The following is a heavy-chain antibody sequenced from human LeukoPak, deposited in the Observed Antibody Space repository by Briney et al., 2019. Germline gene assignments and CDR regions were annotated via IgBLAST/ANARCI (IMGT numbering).Heavy chain of an antibody. CDR1: GYTFTSYG. CDR3: ARVDYDFWSGYPRWAFDI. V-gene: IGHV1-18*01. D-gene: IGHD3-3*01. CDR2: ISAYNGNT. J-gene: IGHJ3*02. Sequence: ASVKVSCKASGYTFTSYGISWVRQAPGQGLEWMGWISAYNGNTNYAQKLQGRVTMTTDTSTSTAYMELRSLRSDDTAVYYCARVDYDFWSGYPRWAFDIWGQGTMVTVSS.